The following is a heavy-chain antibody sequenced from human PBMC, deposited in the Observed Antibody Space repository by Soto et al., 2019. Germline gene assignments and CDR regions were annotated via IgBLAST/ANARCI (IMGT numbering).Heavy chain of an antibody. D-gene: IGHD2-15*01. Sequence: QVQLVESGAEVKKPEFSVKVSCKASGGTFSSYAINWVRQAPGQGLEWMGGIIPIFGTANYAQKFQGRVTINADDSPSTADMELSSLRSDDTAVYYCARGSGGSSYYYYGMDVW. V-gene: IGHV1-69*12. J-gene: IGHJ6*01. CDR2: IIPIFGTA. CDR1: GGTFSSYA. CDR3: ARGSGGSSYYYYGMDV.